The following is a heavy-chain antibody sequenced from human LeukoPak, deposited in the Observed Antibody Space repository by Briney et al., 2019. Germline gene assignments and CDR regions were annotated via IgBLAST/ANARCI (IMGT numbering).Heavy chain of an antibody. CDR2: ISKSGTYI. J-gene: IGHJ4*02. CDR1: GFTFRDYT. Sequence: GGSLRLSCAASGFTFRDYTMNWVRQAPGKGLEWVSAISKSGTYIKYADSVKGRFTVSRDNAKNSLFLQMNSLRAEDTAVYYCARSRELWEIFWPSHFDYWGQGTLVTVPS. V-gene: IGHV3-21*04. CDR3: ARSRELWEIFWPSHFDY. D-gene: IGHD1-26*01.